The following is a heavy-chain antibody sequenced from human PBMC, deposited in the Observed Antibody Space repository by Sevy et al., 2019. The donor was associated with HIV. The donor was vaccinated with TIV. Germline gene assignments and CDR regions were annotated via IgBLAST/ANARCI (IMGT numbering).Heavy chain of an antibody. CDR3: ARRVREHIVVVTARADAFDI. V-gene: IGHV5-51*01. CDR1: GYSFTSYW. Sequence: GESLKISCKGSGYSFTSYWIGWVRQMPGKGLEWMGIIYPGDSDTRYSPSFQGQVTISADKSISTAYLQRSSLKASDTAMYYCARRVREHIVVVTARADAFDIWGQGTMVTVSS. CDR2: IYPGDSDT. J-gene: IGHJ3*02. D-gene: IGHD2-21*02.